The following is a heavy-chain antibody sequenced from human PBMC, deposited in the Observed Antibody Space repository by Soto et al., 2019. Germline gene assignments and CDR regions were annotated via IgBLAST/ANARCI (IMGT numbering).Heavy chain of an antibody. J-gene: IGHJ4*02. V-gene: IGHV3-21*01. CDR3: ARDAIVGATPIDY. CDR1: GFTFSSYS. CDR2: ISSSSSYI. Sequence: EVQLVESWGGLVKPGGSLRLSCAASGFTFSSYSMNWVRQAPGKGLEWVSSISSSSSYIYYADSVKGRFTISRDNAKNSLYLQMNSLRAEDTAVYYCARDAIVGATPIDYWGQGTLVTVSS. D-gene: IGHD1-26*01.